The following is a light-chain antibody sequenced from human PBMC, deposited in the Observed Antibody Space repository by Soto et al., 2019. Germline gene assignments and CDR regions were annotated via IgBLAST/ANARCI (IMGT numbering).Light chain of an antibody. CDR3: QQYGSSPS. Sequence: TQSQATLSVSPLEGGSLXCRASQSVRSDLAWYQQKPGQAPRLLIYHASTRATGIPARFSGSGSGTDFTLTISRLEPEDFAVYYCQQYGSSPSFGGGTKVDNK. J-gene: IGKJ4*01. CDR1: QSVRSD. CDR2: HAS. V-gene: IGKV3-20*01.